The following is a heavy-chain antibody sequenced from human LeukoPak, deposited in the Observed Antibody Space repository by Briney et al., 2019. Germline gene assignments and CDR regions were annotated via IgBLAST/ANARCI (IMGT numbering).Heavy chain of an antibody. V-gene: IGHV1-2*06. CDR3: ARALTSIGRQSGYGFVGY. J-gene: IGHJ4*02. Sequence: ASVKVSCKASGYTFTGYYMHWVRQAPGQGLEWMGRINPNSGGTNYAQKLQGRVTMTRDTSISTAYMELSRLRSDDTAVYYCARALTSIGRQSGYGFVGYWGQGTLVTVSS. D-gene: IGHD5-12*01. CDR1: GYTFTGYY. CDR2: INPNSGGT.